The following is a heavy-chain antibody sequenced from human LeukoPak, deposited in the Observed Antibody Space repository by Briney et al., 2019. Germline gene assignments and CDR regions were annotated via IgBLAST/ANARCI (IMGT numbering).Heavy chain of an antibody. Sequence: TLSVSSAESGGSISIGGSSWSWIRQPPGKGLECIGYIYYSGTTYYNPSLKSRVTISVATSKNHFSLKLSSWTAADTAVYYWAREGSFTFGGGNWFDPWGQGTLVTVSS. CDR3: AREGSFTFGGGNWFDP. CDR1: GGSISIGGSS. V-gene: IGHV4-30-4*07. D-gene: IGHD3-16*01. J-gene: IGHJ5*02. CDR2: IYYSGTT.